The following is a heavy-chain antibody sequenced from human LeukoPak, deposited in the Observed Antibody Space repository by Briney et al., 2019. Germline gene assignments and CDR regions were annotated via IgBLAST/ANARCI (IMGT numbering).Heavy chain of an antibody. CDR3: ARGVLVISYFDY. Sequence: GGSLRLSCAASGFTFDDYAMHWVRQAPGKGLEWVSGISWNSGSIGYADSVKGRFTISRDNAKNSLYLQMNSLRAEDTALYYCARGVLVISYFDYWGQGTLVTVSS. D-gene: IGHD3-9*01. V-gene: IGHV3-9*01. CDR1: GFTFDDYA. J-gene: IGHJ4*02. CDR2: ISWNSGSI.